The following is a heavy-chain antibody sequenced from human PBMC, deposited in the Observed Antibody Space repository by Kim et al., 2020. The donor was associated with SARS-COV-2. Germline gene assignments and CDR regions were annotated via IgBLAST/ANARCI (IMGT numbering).Heavy chain of an antibody. CDR1: GGSISSSSYY. V-gene: IGHV4-39*07. CDR3: AREREGSGSYSY. CDR2: IYYSGST. Sequence: SETLSLTCTVSGGSISSSSYYWGWIRQPPGKGLEWIGSIYYSGSTYYNPSLKSRVTISVDTSKNQFSLKLSSVTAADTAVYYCAREREGSGSYSYWGQGTLVTVSS. J-gene: IGHJ4*02. D-gene: IGHD3-10*01.